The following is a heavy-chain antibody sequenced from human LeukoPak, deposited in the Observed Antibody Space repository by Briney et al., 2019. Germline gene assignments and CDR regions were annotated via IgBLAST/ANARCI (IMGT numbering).Heavy chain of an antibody. D-gene: IGHD1-14*01. CDR1: GVTPSTYE. Sequence: GGSLRLSCAASGVTPSTYETNCVRQAPGKGREWGAYIGRYGVTTYYTDSVKGRFTISGDTAKNSLNLQMNSLRAEDTAVYYCATLSDRNFYYSYGLDVWGQGTTVTVS. V-gene: IGHV3-48*03. CDR3: ATLSDRNFYYSYGLDV. CDR2: IGRYGVTT. J-gene: IGHJ6*02.